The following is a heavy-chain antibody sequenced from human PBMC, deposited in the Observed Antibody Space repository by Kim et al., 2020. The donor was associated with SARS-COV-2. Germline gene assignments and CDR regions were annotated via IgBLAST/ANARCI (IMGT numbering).Heavy chain of an antibody. D-gene: IGHD3-10*01. Sequence: GGSLRLSCAASGFTFSSYNMHWVRQAPGKGLEWVSYISSSSSTIYYADSVKGRFTISRDDATNSLYLQMNSLRDEDTAMYYCARVPYPSGTFDSWGQGTLVTVSS. J-gene: IGHJ4*02. V-gene: IGHV3-48*02. CDR3: ARVPYPSGTFDS. CDR1: GFTFSSYN. CDR2: ISSSSSTI.